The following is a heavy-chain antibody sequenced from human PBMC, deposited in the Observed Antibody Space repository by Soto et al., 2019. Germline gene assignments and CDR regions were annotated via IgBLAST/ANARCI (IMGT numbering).Heavy chain of an antibody. CDR1: GYTFTTYG. CDR2: ISGYNGQT. J-gene: IGHJ6*02. CDR3: ARDGRKELWVEGLNAMDV. D-gene: IGHD5-18*01. Sequence: QVQLVQSGPEVKKPGASVRVSCKASGYTFTTYGISWMRQAPGQGLEWMGWISGYNGQTNYAQKFRGRVTITTDTSTSTAYLEFRSLRSDDKAMYYCARDGRKELWVEGLNAMDVWGQGTTVTVSS. V-gene: IGHV1-18*01.